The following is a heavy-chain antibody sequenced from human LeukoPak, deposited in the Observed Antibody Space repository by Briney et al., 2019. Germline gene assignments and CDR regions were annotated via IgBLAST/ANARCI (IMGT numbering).Heavy chain of an antibody. CDR1: GFTFSSYG. V-gene: IGHV3-33*01. J-gene: IGHJ4*02. D-gene: IGHD3-22*01. CDR3: ARGVGYYDSSGTIDY. CDR2: VWYDGSKK. Sequence: GRSLRLSCAVSGFTFSSYGMHWVRQAPGKGLEWVAVVWYDGSKKYSADSVKGRITISRDDSKNTLYLQMNSLRAEDTAVYYCARGVGYYDSSGTIDYWGQGTLVTVSS.